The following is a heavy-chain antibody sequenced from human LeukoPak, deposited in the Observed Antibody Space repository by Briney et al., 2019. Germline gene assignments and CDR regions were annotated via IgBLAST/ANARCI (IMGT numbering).Heavy chain of an antibody. J-gene: IGHJ4*02. CDR2: INPNSGGT. CDR1: GYTFTGYY. D-gene: IGHD2-21*01. CDR3: ARGINYYFDY. V-gene: IGHV1-2*02. Sequence: ASVKVSCKASGYTFTGYYMHWVRQAPGQGLEWMGWINPNSGGTNYAQRFQGRVTMTRDTSISTAYMELSSLRSEDTAVYYCARGINYYFDYWGQGTLVTVSS.